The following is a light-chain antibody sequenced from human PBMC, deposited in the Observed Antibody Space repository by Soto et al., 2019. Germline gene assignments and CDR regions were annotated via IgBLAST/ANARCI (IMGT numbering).Light chain of an antibody. V-gene: IGKV3-20*01. CDR1: QSVRSNY. CDR3: QQYGSSPLT. J-gene: IGKJ4*01. CDR2: DAS. Sequence: EIVLTQSPDTLSLSPGERATLSCRASQSVRSNYLAWYQQKPGQAPRFLIYDASSRATGIPDRFSDSGSGTDFTFTISRLEPEDFAVYYCQQYGSSPLTFGGGTKV.